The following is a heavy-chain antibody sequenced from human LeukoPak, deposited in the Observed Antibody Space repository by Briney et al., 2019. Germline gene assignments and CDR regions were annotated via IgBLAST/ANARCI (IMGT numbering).Heavy chain of an antibody. CDR2: TYYRSKWYN. Sequence: NPSHTLSLTCAISGDSVSSNSAAWNWIRPSPSRGLEWLGRTYYRSKWYNDYAVSVKSRITINPDTSKNQFSLKLSSVTAADTAVYYCARDKRVAVAGTYIYYYYMDVWGNGTTVTISS. CDR3: ARDKRVAVAGTYIYYYYMDV. CDR1: GDSVSSNSAA. V-gene: IGHV6-1*01. D-gene: IGHD6-19*01. J-gene: IGHJ6*03.